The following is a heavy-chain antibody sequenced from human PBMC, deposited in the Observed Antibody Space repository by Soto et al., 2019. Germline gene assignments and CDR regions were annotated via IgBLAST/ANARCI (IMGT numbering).Heavy chain of an antibody. CDR2: VSHRGTA. CDR3: ARIHWSQSSLDY. J-gene: IGHJ4*02. D-gene: IGHD6-19*01. V-gene: IGHV4-30-2*01. Sequence: LSLTCAVSGGSIDSTDYSVTWIRQPPGKGLEWIGYVSHRGTAYSIPSLKGRLTLSMDSSQTQFSLKLTSVTAADSAVYYCARIHWSQSSLDYWGRGILVTVSS. CDR1: GGSIDSTDYS.